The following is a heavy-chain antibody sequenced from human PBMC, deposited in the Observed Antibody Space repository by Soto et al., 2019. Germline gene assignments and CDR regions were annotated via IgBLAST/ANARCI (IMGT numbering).Heavy chain of an antibody. CDR1: GASISGFY. J-gene: IGHJ5*02. CDR3: VRDGTTSLSNWFDP. CDR2: IYATGTT. V-gene: IGHV4-4*07. Sequence: QVQLQESGPGLVKPSETLSLTCTVSGASISGFYWSWIRMSAGEGLEWIGLIYATGTTDYTPSLKRRVMMSVVTSKKYLSLTLRSVTAAGAAVYYCVRDGTTSLSNWFDPWGQGISGTVSS. D-gene: IGHD1-1*01.